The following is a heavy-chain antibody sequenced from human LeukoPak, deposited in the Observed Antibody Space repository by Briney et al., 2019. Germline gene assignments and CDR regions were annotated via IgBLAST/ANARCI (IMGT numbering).Heavy chain of an antibody. Sequence: GGSLRLSCAASGFTFSSYAMSWVRQAPGKGLEWVSGISGSGGRTNYADSVKGRFTISRDNSKNTLYLQMNSLRAEDTAVYYCAKGPKQQLVGSRGYFFDYWGQGTLVTASS. V-gene: IGHV3-23*01. CDR1: GFTFSSYA. CDR3: AKGPKQQLVGSRGYFFDY. J-gene: IGHJ4*02. D-gene: IGHD6-13*01. CDR2: ISGSGGRT.